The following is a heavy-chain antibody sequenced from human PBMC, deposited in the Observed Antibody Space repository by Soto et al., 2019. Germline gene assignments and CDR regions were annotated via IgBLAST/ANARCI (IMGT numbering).Heavy chain of an antibody. V-gene: IGHV1-18*01. CDR1: GYTFTTYG. CDR2: ISASNGNS. CDR3: ATARPYSSSGDS. D-gene: IGHD6-13*01. J-gene: IGHJ4*02. Sequence: QVQLVQSGAEVKKPGASVKVSCKASGYTFTTYGISWVRQAPGQGLEWMGWISASNGNSNYGQKFQGRVTMTTDSFTSTAYMEQSSLTYDCTAVYYYATARPYSSSGDSWGRGTLVTVSS.